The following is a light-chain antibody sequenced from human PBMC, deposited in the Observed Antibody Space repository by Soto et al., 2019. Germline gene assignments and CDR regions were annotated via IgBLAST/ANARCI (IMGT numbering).Light chain of an antibody. V-gene: IGLV2-14*01. CDR3: SSYTTSSTWV. CDR1: SSDVAIYNY. J-gene: IGLJ3*02. CDR2: EVS. Sequence: QSALTQPASVSGSPGQSITISCTGTSSDVAIYNYVSWYQQHPGKAPKLMIYEVSNRPSGVSNRFSGSKSGNTASVTISGLQAEDEADYYCSSYTTSSTWVFGGGTKLTVL.